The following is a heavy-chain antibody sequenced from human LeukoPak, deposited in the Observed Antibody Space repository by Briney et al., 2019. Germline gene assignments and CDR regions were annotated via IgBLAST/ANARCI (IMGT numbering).Heavy chain of an antibody. CDR2: PGDSDT. Sequence: PGDSDTRYSPSFQGQVTISADKSISTAYLQWSSLKASDTAMYYCARREWGDSSGYYYGYWGQGTLVTVSS. V-gene: IGHV5-51*01. CDR3: ARREWGDSSGYYYGY. D-gene: IGHD3-22*01. J-gene: IGHJ4*02.